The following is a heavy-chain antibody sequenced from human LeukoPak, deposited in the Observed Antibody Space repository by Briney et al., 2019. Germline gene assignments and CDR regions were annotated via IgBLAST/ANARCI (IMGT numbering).Heavy chain of an antibody. D-gene: IGHD5-24*01. CDR2: IYYSGST. J-gene: IGHJ4*02. Sequence: PSETLSLTCTVPGGSISSSSYYWGWIRQPPGKGLEWIGSIYYSGSTYYNPSLKSRVTISVDTSKNQFSLKLSSVTAADTAVYYCARKGNGPRRDGYLDYWGQGTLVTVSS. CDR3: ARKGNGPRRDGYLDY. V-gene: IGHV4-39*07. CDR1: GGSISSSSYY.